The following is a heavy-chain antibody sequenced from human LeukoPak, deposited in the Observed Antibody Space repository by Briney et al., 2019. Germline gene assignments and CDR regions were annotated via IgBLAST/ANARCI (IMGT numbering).Heavy chain of an antibody. D-gene: IGHD3-10*01. J-gene: IGHJ4*02. V-gene: IGHV4-34*01. Sequence: SETLSLTCAVYGGSFSGYYWSWIRQPPGKGLEWIGEINHSGSTNYNPPLKSRVTISVDTSKNQFSLKLSSVTAADTAVYYCARRPLYGSGPRVDYWGQGTLVTVSS. CDR3: ARRPLYGSGPRVDY. CDR2: INHSGST. CDR1: GGSFSGYY.